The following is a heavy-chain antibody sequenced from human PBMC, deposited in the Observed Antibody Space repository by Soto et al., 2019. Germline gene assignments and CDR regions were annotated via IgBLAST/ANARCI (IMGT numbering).Heavy chain of an antibody. CDR3: ARVRLWFGVGINWFDP. J-gene: IGHJ5*02. Sequence: QVQLQESGPGLVKPSQTLSLTCTVSGGSISSGGYYWSWIRQHPGKGLEWIGYIYYSGSTYYNPSLKRRVTISVDTSKNQFSLKLSCVTAADTAVYYCARVRLWFGVGINWFDPWGQGTLVTVSS. V-gene: IGHV4-31*03. CDR1: GGSISSGGYY. D-gene: IGHD3-10*01. CDR2: IYYSGST.